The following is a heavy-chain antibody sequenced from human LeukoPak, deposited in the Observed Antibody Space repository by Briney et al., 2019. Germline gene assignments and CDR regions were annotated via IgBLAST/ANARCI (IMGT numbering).Heavy chain of an antibody. CDR2: IHYSGST. V-gene: IGHV4-59*01. Sequence: PSETLSLTCTVSGGSISSYYWSWIRQPPGKGLEWIGYIHYSGSTKYNPSLKSRVTISLDTSKNQFSLKLSSVTAADTAVYYCARLTPDSYYDFWSGSSGFIAFDIWGQGTMVTVSS. J-gene: IGHJ3*02. D-gene: IGHD3-3*01. CDR1: GGSISSYY. CDR3: ARLTPDSYYDFWSGSSGFIAFDI.